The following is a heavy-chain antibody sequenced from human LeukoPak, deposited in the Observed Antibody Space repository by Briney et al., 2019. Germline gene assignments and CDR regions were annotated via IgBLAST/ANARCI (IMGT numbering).Heavy chain of an antibody. CDR3: ASSKRAASKWERVLLWFGDLDY. D-gene: IGHD3-10*01. CDR2: MNPNSGNT. CDR1: GYTFTSYD. Sequence: GASVKVSCTASGYTFTSYDINWVRQATGQGLEWMGWMNPNSGNTGYAQKFQGRVTMTRNTSISTAYMELSSLRSEDTAVYYCASSKRAASKWERVLLWFGDLDYWGQGTLVTVSS. V-gene: IGHV1-8*01. J-gene: IGHJ4*02.